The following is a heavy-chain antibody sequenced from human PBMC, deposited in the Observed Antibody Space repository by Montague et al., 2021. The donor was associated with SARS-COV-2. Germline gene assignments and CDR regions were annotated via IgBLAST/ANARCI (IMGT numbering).Heavy chain of an antibody. J-gene: IGHJ6*02. CDR2: IYYSGST. CDR3: ARVGRQQLVRLSGMDV. CDR1: GGSISSSSYY. V-gene: IGHV4-39*07. D-gene: IGHD6-13*01. Sequence: SETLSLTCTVSGGSISSSSYYWGWIRQPPGKGLEWIGSIYYSGSTYYNPSLKSRVTISVDTPKNQFSPKLSSVTAADTAVYYCARVGRQQLVRLSGMDVWGQGTTVTVSS.